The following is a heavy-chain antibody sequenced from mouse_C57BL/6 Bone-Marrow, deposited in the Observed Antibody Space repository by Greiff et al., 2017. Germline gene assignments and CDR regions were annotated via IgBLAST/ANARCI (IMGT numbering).Heavy chain of an antibody. CDR1: GFNIKDYY. J-gene: IGHJ2*01. D-gene: IGHD4-1*02. V-gene: IGHV14-1*01. CDR2: IDPEDGDT. Sequence: VQLQQSGAELVRPGASVKLSCTASGFNIKDYYMHWVKQRPEQGLEWIGRIDPEDGDTEYAPKFQGKATMTADPSSNTAYLQLSSLTSEDTAVYYCTPTGTRDYWGQGTTLTVSS. CDR3: TPTGTRDY.